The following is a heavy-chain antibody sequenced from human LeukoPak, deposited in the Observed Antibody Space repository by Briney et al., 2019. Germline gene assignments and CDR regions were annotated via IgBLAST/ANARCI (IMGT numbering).Heavy chain of an antibody. V-gene: IGHV1-2*02. CDR2: INPNSGGT. CDR1: GYTFSDYY. CDR3: ARGGVRTAASSLGY. J-gene: IGHJ4*01. Sequence: ASVKVSCKASGYTFSDYYLHWARQAPGQGLEWMGWINPNSGGTNFAQKFRGRVTMTRDTSITTAYMELTRLKSDDTAVYYCARGGVRTAASSLGYWGQGTLVTVSS. D-gene: IGHD6-13*01.